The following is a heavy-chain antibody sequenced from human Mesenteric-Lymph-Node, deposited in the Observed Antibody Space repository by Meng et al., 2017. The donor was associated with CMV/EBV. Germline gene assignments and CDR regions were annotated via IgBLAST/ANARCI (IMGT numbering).Heavy chain of an antibody. CDR1: GFTFSSYA. J-gene: IGHJ4*02. D-gene: IGHD1-26*01. Sequence: GGSLRLSCAASGFTFSSYAIYWVRQAPGKGLEWVSVISYDGNNKYYADSVKGRFTISRDNSKNTLYLQMNSLRAEDTAVYYCARDRLEGSYSGPGYWGQGTLVTVSS. V-gene: IGHV3-30-3*01. CDR2: ISYDGNNK. CDR3: ARDRLEGSYSGPGY.